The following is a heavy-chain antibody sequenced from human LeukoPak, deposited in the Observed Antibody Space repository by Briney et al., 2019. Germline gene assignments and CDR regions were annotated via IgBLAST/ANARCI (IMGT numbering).Heavy chain of an antibody. J-gene: IGHJ4*02. V-gene: IGHV4-61*08. CDR3: ARGGDFWSGYYLDY. CDR2: IYYSGST. D-gene: IGHD3-3*01. Sequence: SETLSLTCTVSGGSISSGGYFWSWLRQHPGKGLEWLGYIYYSGSTNYNPSLKSRVTISVDTSKNQFSLKLSSVTAADTAVYYCARGGDFWSGYYLDYWGQGTLVTVSS. CDR1: GGSISSGGYF.